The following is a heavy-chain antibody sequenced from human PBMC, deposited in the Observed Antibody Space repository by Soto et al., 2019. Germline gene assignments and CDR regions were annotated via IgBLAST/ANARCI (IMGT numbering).Heavy chain of an antibody. J-gene: IGHJ5*02. CDR3: ARQYRYCSSTSCQSWFDP. CDR1: GFTFDDYT. V-gene: IGHV3-43*01. CDR2: ISWDGGST. Sequence: PGGSLRLSCAASGFTFDDYTMHWVRQAPGKGLEWVSLISWDGGSTYYADSVKGRFTISRDNAKNSLYLQMNSLRAEDTAVYYCARQYRYCSSTSCQSWFDPWGQGTLVTVSS. D-gene: IGHD2-2*01.